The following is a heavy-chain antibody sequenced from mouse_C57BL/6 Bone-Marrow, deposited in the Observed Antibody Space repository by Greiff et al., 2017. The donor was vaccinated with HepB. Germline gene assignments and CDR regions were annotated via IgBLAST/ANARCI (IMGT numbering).Heavy chain of an antibody. CDR1: GFSFNTYA. J-gene: IGHJ4*01. CDR2: IRSKSNNYAT. D-gene: IGHD1-1*01. V-gene: IGHV10-1*01. CDR3: VRHYYYGSSTGYYAMDY. Sequence: GGGLVQPKGSLKLSCAASGFSFNTYAMNWVRQAPGKGLEWVARIRSKSNNYATYYADSVKDRFTISRDDSESMLYLQMNNLKTEDTAMYYCVRHYYYGSSTGYYAMDYWGQGTSVTVSS.